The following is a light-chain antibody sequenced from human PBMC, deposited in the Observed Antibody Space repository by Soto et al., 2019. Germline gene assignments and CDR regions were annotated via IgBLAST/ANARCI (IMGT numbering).Light chain of an antibody. Sequence: QSVLAQPPSLSGTLGQRVTMSCSGSSSNIGSTSVHWFQQFPGTAPKVLIHSNDKRPSGVPDRFSGSKSGTSASLAISGLQSEDEADYYCAAWDDSLNGFVFGIGTKVTVL. V-gene: IGLV1-44*01. J-gene: IGLJ1*01. CDR2: SND. CDR1: SSNIGSTS. CDR3: AAWDDSLNGFV.